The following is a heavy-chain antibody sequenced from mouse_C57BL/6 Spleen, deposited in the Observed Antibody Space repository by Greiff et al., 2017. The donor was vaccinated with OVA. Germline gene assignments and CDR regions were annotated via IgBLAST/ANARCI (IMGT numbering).Heavy chain of an antibody. CDR3: ARGSGSSYNYYFDY. CDR2: IYPRSGNT. V-gene: IGHV1-81*01. J-gene: IGHJ2*01. D-gene: IGHD1-1*01. CDR1: GYTFTSYG. Sequence: QVQLQQSGAELARPGASVKLSCKASGYTFTSYGISWVKQRTGQGLEWIGEIYPRSGNTYYNEKFKGKATLTADKSASTAYMELRSLTSEDTAVYFWARGSGSSYNYYFDYRGQGTTLTVSS.